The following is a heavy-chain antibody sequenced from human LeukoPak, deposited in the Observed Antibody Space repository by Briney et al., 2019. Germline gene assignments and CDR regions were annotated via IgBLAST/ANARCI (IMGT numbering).Heavy chain of an antibody. D-gene: IGHD3-9*01. CDR3: AKGILYDILTGPFDY. J-gene: IGHJ4*02. CDR1: GFTFDVYA. CDR2: ISWNSGII. Sequence: PGGSLRLSCAASGFTFDVYAMHWVRQAPGKGLEWVSGISWNSGIIGYADSVKGRFTISRDNAKNSMYLQMNSLRAEDTALYHCAKGILYDILTGPFDYWGQGTLVTVSS. V-gene: IGHV3-9*01.